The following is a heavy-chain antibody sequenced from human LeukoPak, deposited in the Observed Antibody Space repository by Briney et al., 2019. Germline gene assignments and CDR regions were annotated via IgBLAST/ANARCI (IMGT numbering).Heavy chain of an antibody. V-gene: IGHV4-59*01. Sequence: PSETLSLTCTVSGGSISSYYWSWIRQPPGKGLERIGYIYYSGSTNYNPSLKSRVTISVDTSKNQFSLKLSSVTAADTAVYYCARDGDGYNTYYFDYWGQGTLVTVSS. CDR2: IYYSGST. CDR3: ARDGDGYNTYYFDY. D-gene: IGHD5-24*01. CDR1: GGSISSYY. J-gene: IGHJ4*02.